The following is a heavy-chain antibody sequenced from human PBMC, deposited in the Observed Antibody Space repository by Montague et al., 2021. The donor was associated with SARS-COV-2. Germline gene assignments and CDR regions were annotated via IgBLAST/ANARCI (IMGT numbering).Heavy chain of an antibody. V-gene: IGHV3-48*03. CDR1: GFTFSSYE. D-gene: IGHD2-15*01. J-gene: IGHJ4*02. CDR2: ISYSGGIT. Sequence: SLRLSCAASGFTFSSYEMNWVRQAPGKGLEWLSSISYSGGITNYADSVRGRFTISRDFAKNPLYLQMNSLRAEDTAVYYCVREGSGWFFDYWGQGALVTVSS. CDR3: VREGSGWFFDY.